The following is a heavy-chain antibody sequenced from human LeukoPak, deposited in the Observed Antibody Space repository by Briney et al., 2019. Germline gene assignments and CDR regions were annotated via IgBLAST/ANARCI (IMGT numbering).Heavy chain of an antibody. D-gene: IGHD1-26*01. Sequence: PSETLSLTCTVSGGSISSYYWSWNRQPAGKGLEWIGRIYTSGSTNYNASLKSRVSMSVDTSKNQFSLKLSSVTAADTAVFYCARENSGSYRELDYWGQGTLVTVSS. V-gene: IGHV4-4*07. J-gene: IGHJ4*02. CDR1: GGSISSYY. CDR2: IYTSGST. CDR3: ARENSGSYRELDY.